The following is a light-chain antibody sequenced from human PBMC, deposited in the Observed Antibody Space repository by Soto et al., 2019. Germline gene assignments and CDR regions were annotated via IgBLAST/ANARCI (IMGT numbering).Light chain of an antibody. CDR1: SSDVGSYNL. J-gene: IGLJ3*02. Sequence: QSALTQPPSVSGSPGQSITISCTGTSSDVGSYNLVSWYQQHPGKAPKLMIYEVSKRPSGVSNRFSGSKSGNTASLTISGLQAEDEADYYCCSYAGSSPWVFGGGTKLTVL. CDR2: EVS. V-gene: IGLV2-23*02. CDR3: CSYAGSSPWV.